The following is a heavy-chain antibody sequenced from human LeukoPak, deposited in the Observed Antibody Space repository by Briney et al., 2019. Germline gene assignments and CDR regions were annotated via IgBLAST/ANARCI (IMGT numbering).Heavy chain of an antibody. CDR3: ASLLGGYFDY. V-gene: IGHV4-59*01. CDR1: GGSISSYY. CDR2: IYYSGST. Sequence: SETLSLTCTVSGGSISSYYWSWIRQPPGKGLEWIGYIYYSGSTNYNPSLKSRVTISVDTSKNQFSLKLSSVTAADTAVYYCASLLGGYFDYWGQGTLVTVSS. D-gene: IGHD3-3*02. J-gene: IGHJ4*02.